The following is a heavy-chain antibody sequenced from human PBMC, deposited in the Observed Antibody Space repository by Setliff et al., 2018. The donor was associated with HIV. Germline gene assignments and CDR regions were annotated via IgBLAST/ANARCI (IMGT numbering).Heavy chain of an antibody. J-gene: IGHJ4*02. CDR1: GYTFTSYY. V-gene: IGHV1-69*06. CDR2: IIPFFRTT. D-gene: IGHD6-19*01. CDR3: ARDPPSWQWLFDY. Sequence: SVKVSCKASGYTFTSYYMHWVRQAPGQGLEWMGGIIPFFRTTNYAQKFQGRVTVTADISTSTAYMELRSLRSDDTAVYYCARDPPSWQWLFDYWGQGTLVTVSS.